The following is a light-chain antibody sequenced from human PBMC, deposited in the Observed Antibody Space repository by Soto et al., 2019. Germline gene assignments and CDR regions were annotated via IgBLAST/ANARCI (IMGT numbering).Light chain of an antibody. J-gene: IGKJ4*01. CDR1: QSVGAQ. V-gene: IGKV3-11*01. CDR2: GAA. Sequence: EVVLTQYPATLSLSPGERATLSCRASQSVGAQFSWYQQQTGQSPRLLLYGAANRASGIAARFSGSWSGTDFTLTSASLEPEDSAVYYCQQRNDWGSFGGGTRVEIK. CDR3: QQRNDWGS.